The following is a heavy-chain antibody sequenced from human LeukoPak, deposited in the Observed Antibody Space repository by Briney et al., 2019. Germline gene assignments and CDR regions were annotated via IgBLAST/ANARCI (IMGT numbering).Heavy chain of an antibody. Sequence: GGSLRLSCAASGFTFSSYAMNWVRQAPGKGLEWVSAISGSGGSTYYADSVKGRFTISRDNSKNTLYLQMISLRAEDTAVYYCAELGITMIGGVWGKGTTVTISS. CDR2: ISGSGGST. CDR3: AELGITMIGGV. J-gene: IGHJ6*04. V-gene: IGHV3-23*01. CDR1: GFTFSSYA. D-gene: IGHD3-10*02.